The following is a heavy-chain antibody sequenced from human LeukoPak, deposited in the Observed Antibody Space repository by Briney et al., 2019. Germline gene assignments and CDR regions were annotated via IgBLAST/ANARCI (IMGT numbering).Heavy chain of an antibody. CDR1: GGSFSGYY. D-gene: IGHD3-16*01. CDR3: ARAFTFRREKPKENWFDP. Sequence: PSETLSLTCAVYGGSFSGYYWSWIRQPPGKGLEWIGEINHSGSTNYNPSLKSRVTISVDTSKNQFSPKLSSVTAADTAVYYCARAFTFRREKPKENWFDPWGQGTLVTVSS. CDR2: INHSGST. J-gene: IGHJ5*02. V-gene: IGHV4-34*01.